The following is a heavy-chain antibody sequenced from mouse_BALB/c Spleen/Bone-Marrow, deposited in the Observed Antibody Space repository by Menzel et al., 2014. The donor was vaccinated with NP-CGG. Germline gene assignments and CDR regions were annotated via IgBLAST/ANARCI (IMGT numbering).Heavy chain of an antibody. D-gene: IGHD4-1*01. CDR2: IRNKANGYTT. V-gene: IGHV7-3*02. CDR1: GFTFTDYY. J-gene: IGHJ2*01. CDR3: ARFFNWGLDY. Sequence: EVKLVESGGGLVQPGGSLRLSCATSGFTFTDYYMSWVRQPPGKALEWLGFIRNKANGYTTEYSASVKGRFTISRDNSRSILYLQMNTLRAEDSATYYCARFFNWGLDYWGQGTTLTVSS.